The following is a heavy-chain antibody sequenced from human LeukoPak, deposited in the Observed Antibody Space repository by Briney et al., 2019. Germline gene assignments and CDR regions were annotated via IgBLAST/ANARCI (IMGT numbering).Heavy chain of an antibody. V-gene: IGHV3-30-3*01. Sequence: PGGSLRLSCAASGFTFSSYAMHWVRQAPGKGLEWVAVISYDGSNKYYADSVKGRFTISRDNSKNTLYLQMNSLRAEDTAVYYCAREEGTVTTPHFDYWGQGTLVTVSS. CDR3: AREEGTVTTPHFDY. CDR1: GFTFSSYA. J-gene: IGHJ4*02. CDR2: ISYDGSNK. D-gene: IGHD4-17*01.